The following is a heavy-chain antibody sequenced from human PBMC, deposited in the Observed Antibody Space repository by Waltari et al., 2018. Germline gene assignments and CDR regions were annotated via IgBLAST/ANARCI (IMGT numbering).Heavy chain of an antibody. CDR1: GYSISSGYY. D-gene: IGHD3-22*01. Sequence: QVQLQESGPGLVKPSETLSLTCAVSGYSISSGYYWGWIRQPPGKGLEWIGSIYQSGSTYYNPSLKSRVTISVDTSKNQFSLKLSSVTAADTAVYYCARDDHYYDSSGYFNWFDPWGQGTLVTVSS. CDR3: ARDDHYYDSSGYFNWFDP. V-gene: IGHV4-38-2*02. J-gene: IGHJ5*02. CDR2: IYQSGST.